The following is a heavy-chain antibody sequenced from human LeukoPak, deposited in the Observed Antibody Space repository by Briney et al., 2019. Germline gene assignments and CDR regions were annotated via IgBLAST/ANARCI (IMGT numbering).Heavy chain of an antibody. Sequence: SQTLSLTCAVSGGSISSGGYSWSCIRQPPGTGLEWIGYIYHSGSTYYNPSLKSRVTISVDRSKNQFSLKLSSVTAADTAVYYCAREVATIGYYFDYWGQGTLVTVSS. CDR3: AREVATIGYYFDY. CDR1: GGSISSGGYS. J-gene: IGHJ4*02. CDR2: IYHSGST. V-gene: IGHV4-30-2*01. D-gene: IGHD5-12*01.